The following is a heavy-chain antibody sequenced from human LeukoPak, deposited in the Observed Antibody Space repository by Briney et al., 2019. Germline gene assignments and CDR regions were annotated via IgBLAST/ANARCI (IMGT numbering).Heavy chain of an antibody. CDR2: VNPNSGNT. V-gene: IGHV1-8*01. D-gene: IGHD3-3*01. CDR1: GYTFTSYD. J-gene: IGHJ6*02. Sequence: ASVKVSCKASGYTFTSYDINSVRQATGQGLEWMGWVNPNSGNTGYAQKFQGRVTMTRNTSISTAYMELSSLRSEDTAVYYCATSVVRGYYDFWSGYYKYGMDVWGQGTTVTVSS. CDR3: ATSVVRGYYDFWSGYYKYGMDV.